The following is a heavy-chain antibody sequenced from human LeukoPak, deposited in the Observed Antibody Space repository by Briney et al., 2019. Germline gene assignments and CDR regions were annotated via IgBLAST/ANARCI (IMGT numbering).Heavy chain of an antibody. V-gene: IGHV3-21*04. D-gene: IGHD3-22*01. CDR3: AKVDYDSSDYYPWGAFDI. CDR2: ISSSSSYI. CDR1: GFTFSSYS. Sequence: GGSLRLSCAASGFTFSSYSMNWVRQAPGKGLEWVSSISSSSSYIYYADSVKGRFTISRDNSKNTLYVQMNSLRGEDTAVYYCAKVDYDSSDYYPWGAFDIWGQGTMVTVSS. J-gene: IGHJ3*02.